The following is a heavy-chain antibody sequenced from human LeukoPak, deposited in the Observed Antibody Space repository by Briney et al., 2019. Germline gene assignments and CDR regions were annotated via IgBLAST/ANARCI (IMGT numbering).Heavy chain of an antibody. CDR3: ARDRPPGYCSSTSCYEFDY. V-gene: IGHV3-20*04. D-gene: IGHD2-2*01. CDR1: GFTFDDYG. J-gene: IGHJ4*02. Sequence: GGSLRLSCAASGFTFDDYGMSWVRQAPGKGLEWVSGINWNGGSTGYADSVKGRFTISRDNAKNSLYLQMNSLRAGDTALYYCARDRPPGYCSSTSCYEFDYWGQGTLVTVSS. CDR2: INWNGGST.